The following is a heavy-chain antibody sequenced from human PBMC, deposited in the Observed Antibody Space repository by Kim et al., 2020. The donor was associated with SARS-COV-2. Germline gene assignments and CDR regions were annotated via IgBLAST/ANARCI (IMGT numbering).Heavy chain of an antibody. J-gene: IGHJ6*02. V-gene: IGHV3-30*18. D-gene: IGHD6-19*01. CDR3: AKELPPGYSSGWSYYYYGMDV. CDR2: ISYDGSNK. Sequence: GRYPRLSCAASGFTFSSYGMHWVRQAPGKGLEWVAVISYDGSNKYYADSVKGRFTISRDNSKNTLYLQMNSLRAEDTAVYYCAKELPPGYSSGWSYYYYGMDVWGQGTTVTVSS. CDR1: GFTFSSYG.